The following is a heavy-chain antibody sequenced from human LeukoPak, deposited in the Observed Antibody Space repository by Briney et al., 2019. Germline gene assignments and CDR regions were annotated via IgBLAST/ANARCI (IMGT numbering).Heavy chain of an antibody. CDR1: GFAFSSYG. J-gene: IGHJ4*02. D-gene: IGHD3-16*02. CDR3: AREYPHDYVWGSYRYFDY. Sequence: GGSLRLSCAASGFAFSSYGMHWVRQAPGKGLEWVAFIRYDGSNKYYADSVKGRFTISRDNSKNTLYLQMNSLRAEDTAVYYCAREYPHDYVWGSYRYFDYWGQGTLVTVSS. V-gene: IGHV3-30*02. CDR2: IRYDGSNK.